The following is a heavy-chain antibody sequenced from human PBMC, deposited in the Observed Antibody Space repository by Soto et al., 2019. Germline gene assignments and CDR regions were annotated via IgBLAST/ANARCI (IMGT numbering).Heavy chain of an antibody. CDR2: ISYDGSNK. CDR3: AKDISKAFDI. CDR1: GFTFSSYG. V-gene: IGHV3-30*18. J-gene: IGHJ3*02. Sequence: HPGGSLRLSCAASGFTFSSYGMHWVRQAPGKGLEWVAVISYDGSNKYYADSVKGRFTISRDNSKNTLYLQMNSLRAEDTAVYYCAKDISKAFDIWGQGTMVTVSS.